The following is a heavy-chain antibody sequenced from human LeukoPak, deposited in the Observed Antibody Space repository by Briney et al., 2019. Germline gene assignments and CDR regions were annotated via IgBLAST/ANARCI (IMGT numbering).Heavy chain of an antibody. V-gene: IGHV3-74*01. CDR3: VRGLGDY. D-gene: IGHD7-27*01. CDR2: IDSDGRII. CDR1: GFIFSNYW. Sequence: QPGGSLRLSCAASGFIFSNYWMHWVRQAPGKGLLWVSRIDSDGRIITYADSVEGRFTISRDNAKNTLYLQMNSLRADDTAVYYCVRGLGDYWGQGTLVTVSS. J-gene: IGHJ4*02.